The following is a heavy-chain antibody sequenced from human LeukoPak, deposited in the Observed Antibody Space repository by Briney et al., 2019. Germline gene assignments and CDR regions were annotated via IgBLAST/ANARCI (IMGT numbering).Heavy chain of an antibody. CDR2: IYHSGST. CDR1: GYSISSGYY. J-gene: IGHJ5*02. D-gene: IGHD1-26*01. CDR3: ARFSPSSGSYYH. Sequence: SETLSLTCTVSGYSISSGYYWGWIRQPPGKGLEWIGSIYHSGSTYYNPSLKSRVTISVDTSKNQFSLKLSSVTAADAAVYYCARFSPSSGSYYHWGQGTLVTVSS. V-gene: IGHV4-38-2*02.